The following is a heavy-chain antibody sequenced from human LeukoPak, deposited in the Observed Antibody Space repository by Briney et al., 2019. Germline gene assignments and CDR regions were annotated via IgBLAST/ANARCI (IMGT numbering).Heavy chain of an antibody. D-gene: IGHD2-8*01. CDR2: IKQDGSEK. Sequence: GGSLRLSCAASGFTFSSYWMSWVRQAPGKGLEWVANIKQDGSEKYYVDSVKGRFTISRDNAKNSLYLQMNSLRAEDTAVYYCARDRRVLMVYFGYSDYWGQGTLVTVSS. CDR1: GFTFSSYW. CDR3: ARDRRVLMVYFGYSDY. V-gene: IGHV3-7*01. J-gene: IGHJ4*02.